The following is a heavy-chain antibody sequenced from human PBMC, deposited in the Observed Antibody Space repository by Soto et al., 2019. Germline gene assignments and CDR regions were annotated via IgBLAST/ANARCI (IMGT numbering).Heavy chain of an antibody. CDR3: ASTRRGSGWYYYYYGMDV. J-gene: IGHJ6*02. CDR2: IFYNGIT. D-gene: IGHD6-19*01. V-gene: IGHV4-39*07. CDR1: GGSISSISHS. Sequence: SETLSLTCTVSGGSISSISHSWGWIRQSPGQGLEWIGNIFYNGITYYNPSLKSRVTISVDRSKNQFSLKLSSVTAADTAVYYCASTRRGSGWYYYYYGMDVWGQGTTVTVSS.